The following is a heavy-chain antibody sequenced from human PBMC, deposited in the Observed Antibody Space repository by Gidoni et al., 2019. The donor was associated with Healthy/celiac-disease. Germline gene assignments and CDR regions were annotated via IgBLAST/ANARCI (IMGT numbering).Heavy chain of an antibody. CDR1: AGSISGGGYY. Sequence: QVQLQESGPGLVKPSQTLSLTCTVSAGSISGGGYYWSWIRQHPGKGLEWIGYIYYSGSTYYNPSLKSRVTISVDTSKNQFSLKLSSVTAADTAVYYCARGEAVAVPYYYYGMDVWGQGTTVTVSS. V-gene: IGHV4-31*03. D-gene: IGHD6-19*01. J-gene: IGHJ6*02. CDR3: ARGEAVAVPYYYYGMDV. CDR2: IYYSGST.